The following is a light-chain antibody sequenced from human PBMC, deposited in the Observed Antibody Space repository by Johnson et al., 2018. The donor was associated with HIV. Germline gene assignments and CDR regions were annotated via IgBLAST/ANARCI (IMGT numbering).Light chain of an antibody. V-gene: IGLV1-51*01. CDR3: GTWDTSLGAQYV. CDR2: DNN. Sequence: QSALTQPPSVSAAPGQKVTISCSGSSSNIGNNYVSWYQQLPGTAPKLLIYDNNKRPSGIPDRFSASKSGTSATLGITGLQTGDEADYYCGTWDTSLGAQYVYGSGTKGTVL. CDR1: SSNIGNNY. J-gene: IGLJ1*01.